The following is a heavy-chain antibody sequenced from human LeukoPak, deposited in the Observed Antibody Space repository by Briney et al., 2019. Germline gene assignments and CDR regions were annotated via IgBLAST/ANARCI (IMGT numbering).Heavy chain of an antibody. D-gene: IGHD5/OR15-5a*01. CDR1: GYTFTSDY. Sequence: GASVKVSCKASGYTFTSDYMHWVRQAPGQGLEWMGIINPSGGSTSYAQKFQGRVTMTRDTSTSTVYMELSSLRSEDTAVYYCARESVSTISLDVWGQGTTVTVSS. J-gene: IGHJ6*02. V-gene: IGHV1-46*01. CDR2: INPSGGST. CDR3: ARESVSTISLDV.